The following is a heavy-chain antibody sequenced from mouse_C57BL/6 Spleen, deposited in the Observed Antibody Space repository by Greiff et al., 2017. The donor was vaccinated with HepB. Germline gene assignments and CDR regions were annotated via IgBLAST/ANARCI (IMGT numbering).Heavy chain of an antibody. V-gene: IGHV5-17*01. Sequence: DVQLVESGGGLVKPGGSLKLSCAASGFTFSDYGMHWVRQAPEKGLEWVAYISSGSSTIYYADTVKGRFTISRDNAKNTLFLQMTSLRSEDTAMYYCAAPLLRAWFAYWGQGTLVTVSA. J-gene: IGHJ3*01. D-gene: IGHD1-1*01. CDR2: ISSGSSTI. CDR1: GFTFSDYG. CDR3: AAPLLRAWFAY.